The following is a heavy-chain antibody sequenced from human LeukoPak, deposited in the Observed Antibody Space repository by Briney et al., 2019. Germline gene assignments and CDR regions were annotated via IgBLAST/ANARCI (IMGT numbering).Heavy chain of an antibody. J-gene: IGHJ4*02. Sequence: KFQGRVTMTRDTSISTAYMELSRLRSDDTAVYYCARDEPPEYYYDSSGYSFDYWGQGTLVTVSS. V-gene: IGHV1-2*02. D-gene: IGHD3-22*01. CDR3: ARDEPPEYYYDSSGYSFDY.